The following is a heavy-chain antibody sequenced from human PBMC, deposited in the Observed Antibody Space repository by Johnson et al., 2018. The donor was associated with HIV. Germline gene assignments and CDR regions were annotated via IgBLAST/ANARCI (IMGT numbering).Heavy chain of an antibody. Sequence: QVQLVESGGGVVQPGTSLRLSCTASGFIFHNYAMHWVRQAPGKGLEWVAFISYDGGTESYADSVKGRFTVSRDNSKNALFLQMNNLGPEDAAGYFCARGVKQQLSVVGAFDIWGQGTMVTVSS. V-gene: IGHV3-30*03. J-gene: IGHJ3*02. CDR1: GFIFHNYA. D-gene: IGHD6-13*01. CDR2: ISYDGGTE. CDR3: ARGVKQQLSVVGAFDI.